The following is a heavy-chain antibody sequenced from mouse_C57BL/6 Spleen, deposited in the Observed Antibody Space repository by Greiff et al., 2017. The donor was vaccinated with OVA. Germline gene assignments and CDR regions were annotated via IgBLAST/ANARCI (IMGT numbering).Heavy chain of an antibody. V-gene: IGHV1-61*01. CDR3: ARATPHYFDY. D-gene: IGHD1-1*01. Sequence: QVQLQQSGAELVRPGSSVKLSCKASGYTFTSYWMDWVKQRPGQGLEWIGNIYPSDSETHYNQKFKDKATLTVDKSSSTAYMQLSSLTSEDSAVYYCARATPHYFDYWGQGTTLTVSS. J-gene: IGHJ2*01. CDR1: GYTFTSYW. CDR2: IYPSDSET.